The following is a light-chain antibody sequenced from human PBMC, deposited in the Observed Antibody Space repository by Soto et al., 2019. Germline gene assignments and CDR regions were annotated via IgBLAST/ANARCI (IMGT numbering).Light chain of an antibody. CDR2: AVS. CDR1: SSNVGGYNY. J-gene: IGLJ1*01. CDR3: NSYSTSSTLYV. V-gene: IGLV2-14*01. Sequence: QSALTQPRSVSGSPGQSVALSCTGTSSNVGGYNYVSWYQQHPGKAPKLMIYAVSNRPSGVSNRFSGSKSGNTASLTISGLQAEDEADYYCNSYSTSSTLYVFGTGTKVTVL.